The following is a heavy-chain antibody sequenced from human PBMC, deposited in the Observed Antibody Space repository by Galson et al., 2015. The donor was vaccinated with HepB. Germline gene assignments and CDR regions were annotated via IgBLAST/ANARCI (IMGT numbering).Heavy chain of an antibody. CDR2: ISSTGTPM. J-gene: IGHJ2*01. V-gene: IGHV3-48*01. Sequence: SLRLSCAASGFTFSSYTMNWVRQAPGKGLESVSYISSTGTPMYYAESAKGRFTLSRDNAQNSLYLQMNGLSAEDTAGSYRASVYFGSGSSAAYWYFDLWGRRALDTVSA. D-gene: IGHD3-10*01. CDR1: GFTFSSYT. CDR3: ASVYFGSGSSAAYWYFDL.